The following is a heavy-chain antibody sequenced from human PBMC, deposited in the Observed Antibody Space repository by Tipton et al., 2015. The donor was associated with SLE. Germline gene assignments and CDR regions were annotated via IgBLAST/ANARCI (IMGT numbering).Heavy chain of an antibody. V-gene: IGHV4-59*12. J-gene: IGHJ4*02. CDR1: GGSTSSYY. CDR3: ARALTSAQGFYFES. CDR2: LHYSGST. Sequence: TLSLTCTVSGGSTSSYYWSWIRQPPGQGLEWIGYLHYSGSTNYNPPLKSRITMSVDTSKNQFSLKLSSVTAADTAVYYCARALTSAQGFYFESWGQGTLVTVSS. D-gene: IGHD2-2*01.